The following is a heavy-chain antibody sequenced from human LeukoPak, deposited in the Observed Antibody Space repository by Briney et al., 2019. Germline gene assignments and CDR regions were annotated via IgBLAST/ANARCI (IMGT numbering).Heavy chain of an antibody. J-gene: IGHJ4*02. D-gene: IGHD6-19*01. V-gene: IGHV3-21*01. Sequence: GGSLRLSCAASGFTFSSYSMNWVRQAPGKGLEWVSSISSSSYIYYADSVKGRFTISRDNAKNSLYLQMNSLRAEDTAVYYCARDRSDRLAVAGTSAFDYWGQGTLVTVSS. CDR1: GFTFSSYS. CDR3: ARDRSDRLAVAGTSAFDY. CDR2: ISSSSYI.